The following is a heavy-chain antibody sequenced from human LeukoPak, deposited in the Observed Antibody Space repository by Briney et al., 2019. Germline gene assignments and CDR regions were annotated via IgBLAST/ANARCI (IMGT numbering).Heavy chain of an antibody. CDR3: AKDTGSPADAITMEDNAFDI. J-gene: IGHJ3*02. V-gene: IGHV3-9*01. CDR2: ISWSSGII. D-gene: IGHD3-3*01. CDR1: GFIFDDHG. Sequence: GGSLRLSCEASGFIFDDHGMHWVRQAPGKGLEWVSGISWSSGIIGYADSVKGRFTISRDNAKNSLDLQMESLRAEDTAVYYCAKDTGSPADAITMEDNAFDIWGQGTMVTVSS.